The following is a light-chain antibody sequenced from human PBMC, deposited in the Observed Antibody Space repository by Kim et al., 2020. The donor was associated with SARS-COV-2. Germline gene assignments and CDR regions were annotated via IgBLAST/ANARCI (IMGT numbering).Light chain of an antibody. CDR3: NSRDTSDNHLVV. CDR2: GKD. J-gene: IGLJ2*01. V-gene: IGLV3-19*01. Sequence: SSELTQDPAVSVALGQTIRITCQGDSLRSYYASWYQQKPGQAPVLVIYGKDNRPSGIPDRFSGSSSGNTASLTITGTQAEDGADYYCNSRDTSDNHLVVFGGGTQLTVL. CDR1: SLRSYY.